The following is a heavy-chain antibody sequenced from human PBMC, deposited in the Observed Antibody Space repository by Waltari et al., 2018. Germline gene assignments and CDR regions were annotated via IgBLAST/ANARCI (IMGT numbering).Heavy chain of an antibody. V-gene: IGHV3-23*04. Sequence: EVQLVESGGGLVQPGGSLRLSCAASGFPFSSYAINWVRQAPGKGLEWVSYITANGATTYYTDAVKGRFIISRDNSKNTLYLQMSSLRADDTAVYYCAKEGHDGSYALDWGQGTLVTVFS. CDR2: ITANGATT. J-gene: IGHJ4*02. CDR3: AKEGHDGSYALD. D-gene: IGHD1-26*01. CDR1: GFPFSSYA.